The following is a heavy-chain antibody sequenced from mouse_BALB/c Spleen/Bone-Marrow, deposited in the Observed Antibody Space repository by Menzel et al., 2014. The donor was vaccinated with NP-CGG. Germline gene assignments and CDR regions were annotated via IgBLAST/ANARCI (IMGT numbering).Heavy chain of an antibody. CDR3: ARHGGNYAMDY. V-gene: IGHV5-6-2*01. CDR2: ITSNGGST. CDR1: GFTFSSYY. Sequence: VQLKESGGGLVKLGGSLKLSCAASGFTFSSYYMSWVRQTPEKRLELVAAITSNGGSTYYPDTVKGRFTISRDNAKNTLYLQMSSLKSEDTALYYCARHGGNYAMDYWGQGTSVTVSS. J-gene: IGHJ4*01.